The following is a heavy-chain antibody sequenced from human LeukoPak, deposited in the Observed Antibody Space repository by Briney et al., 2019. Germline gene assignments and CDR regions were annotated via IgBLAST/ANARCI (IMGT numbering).Heavy chain of an antibody. J-gene: IGHJ4*02. V-gene: IGHV3-66*02. CDR2: IYSGGST. CDR3: ARVFAPDTYYYDSSGYYFDY. D-gene: IGHD3-22*01. Sequence: PGGSLRLSCAASGFTVSSNYMSWVRQAPGKRLEWVSVIYSGGSTYYADSVKGRFTISRDNSKNTLYLQMNSLRAEDTAVYYCARVFAPDTYYYDSSGYYFDYWGQGTLVTVSS. CDR1: GFTVSSNY.